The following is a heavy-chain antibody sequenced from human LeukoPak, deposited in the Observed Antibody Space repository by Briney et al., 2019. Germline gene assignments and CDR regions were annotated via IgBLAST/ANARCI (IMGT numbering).Heavy chain of an antibody. D-gene: IGHD6-6*01. CDR1: GFTVRDDY. CDR3: ATQPVRSGFDH. Sequence: PGGSLRLSCAASGFTVRDDYLSWVRQAPGKGLEWVSVIYSDGGTYYADSVKGRFTISRDNSKNTVSLQMNNLRAEDTAVYYCATQPVRSGFDHWGQGTLVTVSS. CDR2: IYSDGGT. V-gene: IGHV3-53*01. J-gene: IGHJ4*02.